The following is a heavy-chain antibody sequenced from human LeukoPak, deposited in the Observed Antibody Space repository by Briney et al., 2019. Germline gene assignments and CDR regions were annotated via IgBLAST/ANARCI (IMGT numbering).Heavy chain of an antibody. V-gene: IGHV4-59*12. CDR2: IYYSGST. D-gene: IGHD6-6*01. CDR3: ARRSTSSPYYYYYMDV. CDR1: GGSISSYY. J-gene: IGHJ6*03. Sequence: SETLSLTCTVSGGSISSYYWSWIRQPPGKGLEWIGYIYYSGSTNYNPSLKSRVTISVDTSKNQFSLKLVSVTAADTAVYYCARRSTSSPYYYYYMDVWGKGTTVTISS.